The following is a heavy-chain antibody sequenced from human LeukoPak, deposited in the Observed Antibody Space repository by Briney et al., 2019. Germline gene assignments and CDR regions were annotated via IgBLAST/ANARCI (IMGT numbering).Heavy chain of an antibody. J-gene: IGHJ4*02. V-gene: IGHV3-23*01. CDR3: AKERATTTTFDY. CDR2: MNGSSGGT. CDR1: GFTFRTYA. D-gene: IGHD1-26*01. Sequence: GGSLRLSCAPPGFTFRTYAISWVPQAPGRGRGWVSLMNGSSGGTYYANSVKGRFTISRDNSKNTLYLQMDSLRTEDTAVYYCAKERATTTTFDYWGQGTLITVSS.